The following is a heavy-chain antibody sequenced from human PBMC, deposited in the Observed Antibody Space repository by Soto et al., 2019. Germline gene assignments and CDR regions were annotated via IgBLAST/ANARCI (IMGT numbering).Heavy chain of an antibody. V-gene: IGHV4-4*02. CDR1: GGCVSSCYW. CDR2: IYHSGST. Sequence: SETLSLTCAVSGGCVSSCYWWSWVRKPPGKGLEWIGEIYHSGSTNSNPSLKSRFTISVDKSKNQFSLKLSSVTAADTAVYYCASDAVAVAHRGDYYSGMDVWGQGPTVTGSS. D-gene: IGHD5-12*01. CDR3: ASDAVAVAHRGDYYSGMDV. J-gene: IGHJ6*02.